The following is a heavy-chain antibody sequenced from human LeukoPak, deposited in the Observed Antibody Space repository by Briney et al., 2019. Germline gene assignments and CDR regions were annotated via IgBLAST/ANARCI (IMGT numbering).Heavy chain of an antibody. CDR3: ARVSGSYYLDY. CDR2: IYTSGST. J-gene: IGHJ4*02. CDR1: GGSISSYY. D-gene: IGHD1-26*01. V-gene: IGHV4-4*09. Sequence: ETLSLTCTVSGGSISSYYWSWIRQPPGKGLEWIGYIYTSGSTNYNPSLKSRVTISVDTSKNQFSLKLSSVTAADTAVYYCARVSGSYYLDYWGQGTLVTVSS.